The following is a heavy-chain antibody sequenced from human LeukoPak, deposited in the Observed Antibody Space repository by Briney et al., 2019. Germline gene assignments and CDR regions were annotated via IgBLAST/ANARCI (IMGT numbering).Heavy chain of an antibody. J-gene: IGHJ3*02. Sequence: GGSLRLSCAASGFTVSSNYVSWVRQAPGKGLEWVSVIYSGGSTYYADSVKGRFTISRDNSKNTLYLQMNSLRAEDTAVYYCARDPGYDSNAFDIWGQGTMVTVSS. D-gene: IGHD3-22*01. CDR1: GFTVSSNY. CDR3: ARDPGYDSNAFDI. V-gene: IGHV3-53*01. CDR2: IYSGGST.